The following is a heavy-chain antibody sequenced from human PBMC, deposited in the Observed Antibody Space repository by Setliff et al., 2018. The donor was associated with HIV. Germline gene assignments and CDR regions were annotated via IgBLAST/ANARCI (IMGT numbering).Heavy chain of an antibody. V-gene: IGHV1-2*02. Sequence: ASVKVSCKASGYTFTGYSMHWVRQAPGQGLEWMGWINPNSGGTNYAQKFQGRVTMTRDTSIITAYMERSRLRYDDTAVYDCARGADYYDSSGYRGGGLYYRDVWGKGTTVTVSS. J-gene: IGHJ6*03. CDR1: GYTFTGYS. CDR3: ARGADYYDSSGYRGGGLYYRDV. CDR2: INPNSGGT. D-gene: IGHD3-22*01.